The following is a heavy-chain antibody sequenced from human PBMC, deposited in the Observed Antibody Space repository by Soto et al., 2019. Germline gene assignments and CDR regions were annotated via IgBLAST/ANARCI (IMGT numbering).Heavy chain of an antibody. V-gene: IGHV3-53*01. CDR3: ARSLLRYFEKGYGMDV. Sequence: GGSLRLSCAASGFTVSSNYMSWVRQAPGKGLEWVSVIYSGGSTYYADSVKGRFTISRDNSKNTLYLQMNSLRAEDTAVYYCARSLLRYFEKGYGMDVWGQGTTVTVSS. CDR1: GFTVSSNY. CDR2: IYSGGST. J-gene: IGHJ6*02. D-gene: IGHD3-9*01.